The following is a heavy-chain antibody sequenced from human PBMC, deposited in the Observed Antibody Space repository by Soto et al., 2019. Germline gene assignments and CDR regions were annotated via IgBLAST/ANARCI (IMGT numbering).Heavy chain of an antibody. CDR3: AKDWCSGTTCYCLEN. J-gene: IGHJ4*02. D-gene: IGHD1-7*01. Sequence: EVQLLESGGGLVQPGGSLRLSCAASGFTFSSYAMSWVRQAPGKGLEWVSSVSGSSGSKSYADSVKGRCTISGENSKSTVYLQMNSLRAEDTAVYFCAKDWCSGTTCYCLENWGQGTLVTVSS. CDR1: GFTFSSYA. V-gene: IGHV3-23*01. CDR2: VSGSSGSK.